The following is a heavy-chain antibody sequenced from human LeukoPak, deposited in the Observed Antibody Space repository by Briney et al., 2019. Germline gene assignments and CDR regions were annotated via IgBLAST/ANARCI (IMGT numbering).Heavy chain of an antibody. CDR3: ARSDDFWSGYRPYYYFDY. D-gene: IGHD3-3*01. CDR1: GGSFSNYY. V-gene: IGHV4-34*10. Sequence: SETLSLTCAVYGGSFSNYYWSWFRQPPGKGLEWIGEISHSGTTNCDPSLKSRISMSIDTSRSQFSLNLRSVTAADTAVYYCARSDDFWSGYRPYYYFDYWGQGTLVTVSS. CDR2: ISHSGTT. J-gene: IGHJ4*02.